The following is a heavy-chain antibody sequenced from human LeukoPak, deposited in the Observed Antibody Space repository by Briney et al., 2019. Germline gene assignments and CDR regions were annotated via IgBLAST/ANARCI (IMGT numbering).Heavy chain of an antibody. D-gene: IGHD5-12*01. J-gene: IGHJ6*02. V-gene: IGHV3-48*04. CDR1: GFTFSSYS. CDR3: ARGLPGGYSGYDYVDYYGMDV. CDR2: ISTTSSTI. Sequence: PGGSLRLSCAASGFTFSSYSMNWVRQAPGKGLEWVSYISTTSSTIYYPDSVKGRFSISRDNAKNSLYLQMNSLRAEDTAVYYCARGLPGGYSGYDYVDYYGMDVWGQGTTVTVSS.